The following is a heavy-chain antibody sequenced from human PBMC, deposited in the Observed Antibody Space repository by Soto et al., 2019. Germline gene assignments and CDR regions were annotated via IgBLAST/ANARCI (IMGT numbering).Heavy chain of an antibody. V-gene: IGHV4-59*08. CDR1: GGSISSYY. Sequence: PSETLSLTCTVSGGSISSYYWSWIRQPPGKGLEWIGSIYYSGSTNYNPSLKSRVTISVDTSKNQFSLKLSSVTAADTAVYYCARDYDSSGDYWGQGTLVTVSS. CDR3: ARDYDSSGDY. J-gene: IGHJ4*02. CDR2: IYYSGST. D-gene: IGHD3-22*01.